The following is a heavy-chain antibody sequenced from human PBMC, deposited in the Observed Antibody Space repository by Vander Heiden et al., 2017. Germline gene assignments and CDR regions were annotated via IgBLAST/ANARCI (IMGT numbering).Heavy chain of an antibody. V-gene: IGHV2-5*02. CDR2: IYWDDEK. CDR1: GFSLRRDGVG. Sequence: QITLKESGPALVKPTQTPTLTCSFSGFSLRRDGVGVGWLRQPPGKALEWIALIYWDDEKRYSPSLQSRVAISEDTSKNQVLLTMTNMHPLDTGTYYCARRLGDNGALYYFDLWGQGTLVTVSS. D-gene: IGHD4-17*01. J-gene: IGHJ4*02. CDR3: ARRLGDNGALYYFDL.